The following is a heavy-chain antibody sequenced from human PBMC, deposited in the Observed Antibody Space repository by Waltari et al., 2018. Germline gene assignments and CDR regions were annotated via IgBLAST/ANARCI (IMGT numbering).Heavy chain of an antibody. Sequence: EVQLVQSGAEVKKPGESLKISCKGSGYSFTSYWIGWVRQMPGKGLEWMGIIYPGDSDTRYSPSFQGQVTISADKSISTAYLQWSSLKASDTAMYYCARQSENYYGSGSYLYYFDYWGQGTLVTVSS. CDR1: GYSFTSYW. J-gene: IGHJ4*02. D-gene: IGHD3-10*01. CDR2: IYPGDSDT. CDR3: ARQSENYYGSGSYLYYFDY. V-gene: IGHV5-51*01.